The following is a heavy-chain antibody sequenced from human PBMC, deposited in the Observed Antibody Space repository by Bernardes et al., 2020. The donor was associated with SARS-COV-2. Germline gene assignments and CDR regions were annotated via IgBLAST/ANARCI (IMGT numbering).Heavy chain of an antibody. CDR1: GFTFSSYG. V-gene: IGHV3-33*01. CDR2: IWYDGSNK. J-gene: IGHJ4*02. D-gene: IGHD3-16*02. CDR3: ARGVDDYVGGSYRYWDFDY. Sequence: GGSLRLSCAASGFTFSSYGMHWVRQAPGKGLEWVAVIWYDGSNKYYADSVKGRFTISRDNSKNTLYLQMNSLRAEDTAVYYCARGVDDYVGGSYRYWDFDYWGQGTLVTVSS.